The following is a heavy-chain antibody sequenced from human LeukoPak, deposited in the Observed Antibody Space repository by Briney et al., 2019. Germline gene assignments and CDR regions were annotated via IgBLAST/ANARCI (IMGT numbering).Heavy chain of an antibody. V-gene: IGHV3-74*01. Sequence: PGGSLRLSCAASGFTFRNYWMHWVRQAPGKGLVWVSRINIDGSTRYADSVEDRFTISRDNAKNTLYLQMNSLRAEDTAVYYCARAGGSGWFDPWGQGTLVTVSS. D-gene: IGHD3-10*01. CDR1: GFTFRNYW. CDR2: INIDGST. CDR3: ARAGGSGWFDP. J-gene: IGHJ5*02.